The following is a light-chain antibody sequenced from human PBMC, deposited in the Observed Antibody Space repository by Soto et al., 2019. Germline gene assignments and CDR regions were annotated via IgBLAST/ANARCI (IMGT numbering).Light chain of an antibody. CDR3: QKYNSALWG. CDR1: QGISNY. Sequence: DIQMTQSPSSLSASVGDRVTITCRASQGISNYLAWYQQNPGKVPKLLIYAASTLQSGVPSRFSGSGSGTDFTLTISSRQPEDVATYYCQKYNSALWGFGQGTKVEIK. V-gene: IGKV1-27*01. J-gene: IGKJ1*01. CDR2: AAS.